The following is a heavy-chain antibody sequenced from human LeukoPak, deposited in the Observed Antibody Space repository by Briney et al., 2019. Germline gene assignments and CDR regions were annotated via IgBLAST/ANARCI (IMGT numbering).Heavy chain of an antibody. Sequence: GGSLRLSCVASGFTFSDYWMSWVRQAPGKGLEWVAVISYDGNKKYYADSVKGRFTISRDNSNNTLYLQMNSLRAEGTAVYYCARWKSLKGTFDYWGQGTLVTVSS. CDR1: GFTFSDYW. J-gene: IGHJ4*02. V-gene: IGHV3-30*05. CDR2: ISYDGNKK. CDR3: ARWKSLKGTFDY. D-gene: IGHD1-7*01.